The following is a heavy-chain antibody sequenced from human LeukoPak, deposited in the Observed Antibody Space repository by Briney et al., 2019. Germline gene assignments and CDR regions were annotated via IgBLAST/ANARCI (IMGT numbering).Heavy chain of an antibody. D-gene: IGHD3-3*01. CDR3: ARVWSSDIFDY. CDR2: IYYSGST. J-gene: IGHJ4*02. CDR1: GGSISSYY. V-gene: IGHV4-59*12. Sequence: PSETLSLTCTVSGGSISSYYWSWIRQPPGKGLEWIGYIYYSGSTNYNPSLKSRVTISVDTSKNQFSLKVSSVTAADTAVYYCARVWSSDIFDYWGQGSLVTVSS.